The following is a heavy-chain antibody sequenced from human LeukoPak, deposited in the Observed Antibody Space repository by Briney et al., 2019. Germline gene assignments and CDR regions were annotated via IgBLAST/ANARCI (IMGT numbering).Heavy chain of an antibody. D-gene: IGHD3-22*01. CDR2: ISYDGSNK. V-gene: IGHV3-30-3*01. J-gene: IGHJ4*02. Sequence: GGSLRLSCAASGFTFSSYAMNWVRQAPGKGLEWVAVISYDGSNKHYADSVKGRFTISRDNSKNTLYLQMNSLRTEDTAVYYCARGHRRYYYDSSGYNDYWGQGTLVTVSS. CDR3: ARGHRRYYYDSSGYNDY. CDR1: GFTFSSYA.